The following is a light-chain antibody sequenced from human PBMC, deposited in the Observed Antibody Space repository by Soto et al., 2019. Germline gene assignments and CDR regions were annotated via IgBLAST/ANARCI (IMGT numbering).Light chain of an antibody. CDR1: SSDVGGYKF. CDR3: SSYTNNYTLI. Sequence: QSVLTQPASVSGSPGQSITLSCTGTSSDVGGYKFVSWHQQHPGKAPRLIIYDVTNRPSGVSSRFSGSKSGNTASLTISGLTAEDEAVYYCSSYTNNYTLIFGGGTKLTVL. J-gene: IGLJ2*01. V-gene: IGLV2-14*03. CDR2: DVT.